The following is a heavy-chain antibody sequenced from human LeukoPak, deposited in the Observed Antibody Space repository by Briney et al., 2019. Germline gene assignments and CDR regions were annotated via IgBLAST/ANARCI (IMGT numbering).Heavy chain of an antibody. CDR3: AKDLFLFFGDT. CDR2: IASDGLMA. CDR1: GFTFTSYP. J-gene: IGHJ5*02. Sequence: GGSLRLSCAASGFTFTSYPMNWVRQAPGKGLEWVATIASDGLMAYYADSLKGRFVISRDNSQQTIYLQMNSLRADDTAVYYCAKDLFLFFGDTRGQGTLVTVSS. V-gene: IGHV3-23*01. D-gene: IGHD3/OR15-3a*01.